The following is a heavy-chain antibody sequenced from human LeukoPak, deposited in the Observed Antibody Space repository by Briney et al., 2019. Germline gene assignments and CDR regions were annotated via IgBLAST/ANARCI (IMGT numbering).Heavy chain of an antibody. CDR3: ARHDHRATYIYYNYYYYMDV. D-gene: IGHD1-26*01. CDR2: IYYSGST. J-gene: IGHJ6*03. Sequence: TETLSLTCTVSGGSISSSSCYWGWIRQPPGKGLEWIGSIYYSGSTYYNPSLKSRVTISVDTSKNQFSLKLSSVTAADTAVYYCARHDHRATYIYYNYYYYMDVWGKGTTVIVSS. V-gene: IGHV4-39*01. CDR1: GGSISSSSCY.